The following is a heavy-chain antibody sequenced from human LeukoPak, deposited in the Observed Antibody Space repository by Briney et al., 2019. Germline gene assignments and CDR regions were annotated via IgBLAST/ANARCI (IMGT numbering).Heavy chain of an antibody. V-gene: IGHV1-69*05. CDR2: IIPIFGTA. CDR1: GGTFSSYA. J-gene: IGHJ4*02. CDR3: ARGPTYYYDSSGGSFDY. Sequence: ASVKVPCKASGGTFSSYAISWVRQAPGQGLEWMGGIIPIFGTANYAQKFQGRVTITTDESTSTAYMELSSLRSEDTAVYYCARGPTYYYDSSGGSFDYWGQGTLVTVSS. D-gene: IGHD3-22*01.